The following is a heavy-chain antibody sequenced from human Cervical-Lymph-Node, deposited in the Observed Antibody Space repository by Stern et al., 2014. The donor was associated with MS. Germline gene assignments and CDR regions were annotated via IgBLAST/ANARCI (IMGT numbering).Heavy chain of an antibody. D-gene: IGHD4-23*01. CDR2: IRSKANNYAT. Sequence: EVQLVESGGGLVQPGGSLKLSCAASGFTFSGSAMHWVRQASGKGLEWVGRIRSKANNYATAYDASVKGRFTISRDDSKNTAYLQMTSLKTEDTAVYYCIADYGGNSDYWGQGTLVTVSS. J-gene: IGHJ4*02. CDR3: IADYGGNSDY. V-gene: IGHV3-73*01. CDR1: GFTFSGSA.